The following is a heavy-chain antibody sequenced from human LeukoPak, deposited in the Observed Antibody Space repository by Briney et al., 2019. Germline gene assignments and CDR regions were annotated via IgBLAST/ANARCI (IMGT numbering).Heavy chain of an antibody. J-gene: IGHJ4*02. V-gene: IGHV4-34*01. CDR3: ATTPIEYSGSVDDY. Sequence: SETLSLTCAVYGGSFSGYYWSWIRQPPGKGLEWIGEINHSGSTNYNPSLKSRVTISVDTSKNQFSLKLSSVTAADTAVYYCATTPIEYSGSVDDYWGQGTLVTVSS. D-gene: IGHD6-6*01. CDR1: GGSFSGYY. CDR2: INHSGST.